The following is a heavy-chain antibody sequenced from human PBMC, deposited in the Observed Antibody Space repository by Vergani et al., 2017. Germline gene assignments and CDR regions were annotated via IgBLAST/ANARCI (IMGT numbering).Heavy chain of an antibody. CDR2: ISAYNGNT. CDR3: ARVRGNVRYYYYYYMDV. CDR1: GYTFTSYG. V-gene: IGHV1-18*04. D-gene: IGHD3-10*01. J-gene: IGHJ6*03. Sequence: QVQLVQSGAEVKKPGASVKVSCKASGYTFTSYGISWVRQAPGQGLEWMGWISAYNGNTNYAQKLQGRVTMTTDTSTSTAYMELRSLRSDDTAVDYCARVRGNVRYYYYYYMDVWGKGTTVTVSS.